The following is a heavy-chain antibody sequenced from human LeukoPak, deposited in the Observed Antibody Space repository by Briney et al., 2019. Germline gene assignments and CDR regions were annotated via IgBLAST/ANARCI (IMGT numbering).Heavy chain of an antibody. CDR2: IYYSGGT. CDR1: GGSTISYY. V-gene: IGHV4-59*08. Sequence: SETLSLTCTVSGGSTISYYWSWMRQPPGKGLEWIGYIYYSGGTNYNPSLKSRVSISVDTSKNQFSLKLSYVNAADTDVYYCARHGGGSCSGGSCYPGDYFDYWGQGTLVTVSS. D-gene: IGHD2-15*01. J-gene: IGHJ4*02. CDR3: ARHGGGSCSGGSCYPGDYFDY.